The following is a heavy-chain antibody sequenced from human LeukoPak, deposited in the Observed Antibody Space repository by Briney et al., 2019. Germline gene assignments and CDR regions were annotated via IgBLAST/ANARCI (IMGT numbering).Heavy chain of an antibody. CDR1: GFTFSSYA. CDR3: ARAPSSGYQYYFDY. CDR2: ISGSGGST. J-gene: IGHJ4*02. Sequence: PGGSLRLSCAASGFTFSSYAMSWVRQAPGKGLEWVSAISGSGGSTYYADSVKGRFTISRDNSKNTLYLQMNSLRAEDTAVYYCARAPSSGYQYYFDYWGQGTLVTVSS. D-gene: IGHD3-22*01. V-gene: IGHV3-23*01.